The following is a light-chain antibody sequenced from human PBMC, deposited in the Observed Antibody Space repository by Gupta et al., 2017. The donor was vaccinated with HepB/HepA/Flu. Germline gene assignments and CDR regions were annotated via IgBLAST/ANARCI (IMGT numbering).Light chain of an antibody. V-gene: IGKV1-39*01. CDR1: QSISRS. CDR2: ATS. J-gene: IGKJ1*01. Sequence: DIHMTQSPSSLSASVGDRITITCRASQSISRSLNWYRQKPGKATELLINATSNLQTRVPSTFSGRGSGTEFTLTITSLQSEDFATYFCQQSFSTPWTFGQGTKVEIK. CDR3: QQSFSTPWT.